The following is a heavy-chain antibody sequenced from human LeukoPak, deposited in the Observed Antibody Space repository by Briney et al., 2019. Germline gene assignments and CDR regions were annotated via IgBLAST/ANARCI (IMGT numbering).Heavy chain of an antibody. V-gene: IGHV3-74*01. Sequence: PGGSLRLSCEASGLTFSESWMHWVRQIPGKGLVWLSRMYGDMREISYADSVKGRFTISRDNAKNTVYLQMNSLRGEDTAVYYCARDLGLRGSTWGQGTLVTVSS. CDR2: MYGDMREI. CDR1: GLTFSESW. D-gene: IGHD5-12*01. J-gene: IGHJ5*02. CDR3: ARDLGLRGST.